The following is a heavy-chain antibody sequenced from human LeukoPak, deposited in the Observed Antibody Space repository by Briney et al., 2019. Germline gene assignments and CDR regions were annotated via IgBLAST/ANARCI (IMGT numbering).Heavy chain of an antibody. J-gene: IGHJ2*01. CDR2: IYYSGST. Sequence: SETLSLTCTVSGGSISSSSYYWGWIRQPPGKGLEWIGTIYYSGSTNYNPSLKSRVTISLDTSKNQFSLKLSSVTAADTAVYYCATCSGGSCYGWYFDLWGRGTLVTVSS. D-gene: IGHD2-15*01. CDR1: GGSISSSSYY. CDR3: ATCSGGSCYGWYFDL. V-gene: IGHV4-39*07.